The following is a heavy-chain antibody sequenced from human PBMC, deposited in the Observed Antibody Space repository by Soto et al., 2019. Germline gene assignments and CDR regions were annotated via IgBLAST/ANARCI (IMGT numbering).Heavy chain of an antibody. V-gene: IGHV4-4*02. Sequence: SETLSLTCTLSGGSVRAPDWWNWVRQSPDKGLEWIAEVHISGHSNYDPSLRSRVSVSIDSSKNQFYLNLNSVTAADTAIYYCARVRQGCSANNCYFDPWGQGTQVTVSS. CDR3: ARVRQGCSANNCYFDP. CDR1: GGSVRAPDW. D-gene: IGHD1-1*01. J-gene: IGHJ5*01. CDR2: VHISGHS.